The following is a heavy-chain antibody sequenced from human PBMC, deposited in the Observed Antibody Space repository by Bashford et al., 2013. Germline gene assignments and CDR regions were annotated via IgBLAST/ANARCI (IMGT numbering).Heavy chain of an antibody. CDR2: IYYSGST. Sequence: SETLSLTCAVYGGSFSGYYWSWIRQPPGKGLEWIGYIYYSGSTYYNPSLKSRVTISVDTSKNQFSLKLSSVTAADTAVYYCARAGIAVAGLVEGFDYVGPGNPGHRLL. D-gene: IGHD6-19*01. CDR1: GGSFSGYY. V-gene: IGHV4-34*09. J-gene: IGHJ4*02. CDR3: ARAGIAVAGLVEGFDY.